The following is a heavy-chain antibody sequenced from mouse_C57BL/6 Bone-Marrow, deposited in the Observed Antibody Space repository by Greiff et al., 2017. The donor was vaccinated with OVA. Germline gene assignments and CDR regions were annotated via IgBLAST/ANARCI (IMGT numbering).Heavy chain of an antibody. CDR2: INPYNGGT. CDR1: GYTFTDYY. V-gene: IGHV1-19*01. D-gene: IGHD1-1*01. J-gene: IGHJ2*01. CDR3: AGLYYGSSPDY. Sequence: EVHLVESGPVLVKPGASVKMSCKASGYTFTDYYMNWVKQSHGKSLEWIGVINPYNGGTSYNQKFKGKATLIVDKSSSTAYMELNSLTSEDSAVYYCAGLYYGSSPDYWGQGTTLTVSS.